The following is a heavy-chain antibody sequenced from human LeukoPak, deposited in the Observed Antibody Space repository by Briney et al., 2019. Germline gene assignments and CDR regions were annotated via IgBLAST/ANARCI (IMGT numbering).Heavy chain of an antibody. V-gene: IGHV3-21*01. J-gene: IGHJ4*02. CDR1: GFTFSSYS. D-gene: IGHD5-24*01. Sequence: GGSLRLSCAASGFTFSSYSMNWVRQAPGKGLEWVSSISSSSSYIYYADSVKGRFTISRDNAKNSLYLQMNSLRAEDTAVYYCARGSERWLQIYGNFDYWGQGTLVTVSA. CDR2: ISSSSSYI. CDR3: ARGSERWLQIYGNFDY.